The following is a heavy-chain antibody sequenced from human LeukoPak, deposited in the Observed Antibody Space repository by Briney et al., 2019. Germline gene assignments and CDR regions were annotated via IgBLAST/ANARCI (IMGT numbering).Heavy chain of an antibody. V-gene: IGHV3-7*03. D-gene: IGHD1-26*01. Sequence: PGGSLRLSCATSGFTFSISWMTWVRQAPGKGLEWVAFMNKDGSEKNCVDSVQGRFTTSRDDAKNSLFLQMNSLRAEDTAVYYCARGGVSGGFDYWGQGTLVTVSS. CDR1: GFTFSISW. CDR3: ARGGVSGGFDY. J-gene: IGHJ4*02. CDR2: MNKDGSEK.